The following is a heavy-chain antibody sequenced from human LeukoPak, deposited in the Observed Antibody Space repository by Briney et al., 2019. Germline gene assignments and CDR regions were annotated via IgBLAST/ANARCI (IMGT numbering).Heavy chain of an antibody. CDR1: GYTFTSYG. CDR2: INPNSGGT. V-gene: IGHV1-2*03. J-gene: IGHJ5*02. Sequence: VASVKLSCKASGYTFTSYGITGGAQAPEQVLEGMGCINPNSGGTNYAQKFQGRVTMTRDTSISTAYMELSRLRSDDTAVYYCARVGAALNWFDPWGQGTLVTVSS. CDR3: ARVGAALNWFDP. D-gene: IGHD1-26*01.